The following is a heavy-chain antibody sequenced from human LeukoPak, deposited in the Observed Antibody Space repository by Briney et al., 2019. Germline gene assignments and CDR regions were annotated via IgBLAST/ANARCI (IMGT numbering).Heavy chain of an antibody. V-gene: IGHV4-59*11. CDR1: GGSIRSHC. Sequence: PSETLSLTCTVSGGSIRSHCWSWVRQPPGKGLELIGYIYFSGSTNYNPSLKSRVTISMGTSENQFSLKLSSVTAADTAVYYCARRRTVTTSLYYYYYGMDVWGQGTTVTVSS. CDR2: IYFSGST. D-gene: IGHD4-17*01. J-gene: IGHJ6*02. CDR3: ARRRTVTTSLYYYYYGMDV.